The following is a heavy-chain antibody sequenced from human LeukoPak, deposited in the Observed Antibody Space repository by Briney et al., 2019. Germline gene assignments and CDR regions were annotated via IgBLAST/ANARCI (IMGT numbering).Heavy chain of an antibody. Sequence: GGSLRLSCAASGFTFSSYAMHWVRQAPGKGLEWVAVISYDGSNKYYADSVKGRFTISRDNSKNTLYLQMNSLRAEDTAVYYCARGGYDYWGQEPWSPSPQ. CDR3: ARGGYDY. J-gene: IGHJ4*01. V-gene: IGHV3-30-3*01. CDR2: ISYDGSNK. D-gene: IGHD5-18*01. CDR1: GFTFSSYA.